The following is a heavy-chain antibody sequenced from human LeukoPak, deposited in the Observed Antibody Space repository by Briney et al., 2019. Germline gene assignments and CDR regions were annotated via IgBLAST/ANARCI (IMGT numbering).Heavy chain of an antibody. CDR1: GGSISSGSYY. Sequence: PSQTLSLTCTVPGGSISSGSYYWSWIRQPAGKGLEWIGRIYTSGSTNYNPSLKSRVTISVDTSKNQCSLKLSSVTAADTAVYYCARVLVGPYWFDPWGQGTLVTVSS. CDR2: IYTSGST. CDR3: ARVLVGPYWFDP. V-gene: IGHV4-61*02. D-gene: IGHD2-8*02. J-gene: IGHJ5*02.